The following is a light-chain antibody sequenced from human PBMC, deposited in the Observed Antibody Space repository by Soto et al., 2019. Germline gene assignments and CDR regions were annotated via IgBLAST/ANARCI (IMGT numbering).Light chain of an antibody. CDR3: LQYHNWPLT. Sequence: EIVMTQSPATLSVSPGERATLSCRASHTVSSSLAWYQQKPGQAPRLLIYGASTGATDIPARFGGSGSGTDFSLTISSLQSEDFAVYYCLQYHNWPLTFGGGTKVDIK. J-gene: IGKJ4*01. V-gene: IGKV3-15*01. CDR1: HTVSSS. CDR2: GAS.